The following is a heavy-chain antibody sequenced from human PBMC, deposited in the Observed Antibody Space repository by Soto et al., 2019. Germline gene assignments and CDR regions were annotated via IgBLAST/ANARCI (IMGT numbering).Heavy chain of an antibody. CDR2: IDPSDSQT. Sequence: GESLKISCKGSGYSFAGYWITWVRQKPGKGLEWMGRIDPSDSQTYYSPSFRGHVTISVTKSITTVFLQWSSLRASDTAMYYRARQIYDSDTGPNFQYYFDSWGQGTPVTVTS. D-gene: IGHD3-22*01. CDR3: ARQIYDSDTGPNFQYYFDS. CDR1: GYSFAGYW. V-gene: IGHV5-10-1*01. J-gene: IGHJ4*02.